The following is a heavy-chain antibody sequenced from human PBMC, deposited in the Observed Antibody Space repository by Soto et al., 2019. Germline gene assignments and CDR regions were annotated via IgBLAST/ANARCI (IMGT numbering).Heavy chain of an antibody. D-gene: IGHD3-10*01. CDR2: ISAYNGNT. Sequence: ASVKVSCKASGYTFTSYGISWVRQAPGQGLEWMGWISAYNGNTNYAQKLQGRVTMTTDTSTSTAYMELRSLRSDDTAVYYCARAALLWFGEPPEFDAFDIWGEGTMFTVSS. CDR1: GYTFTSYG. V-gene: IGHV1-18*04. CDR3: ARAALLWFGEPPEFDAFDI. J-gene: IGHJ3*02.